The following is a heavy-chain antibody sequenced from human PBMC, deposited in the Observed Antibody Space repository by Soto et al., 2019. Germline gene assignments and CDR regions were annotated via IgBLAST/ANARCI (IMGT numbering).Heavy chain of an antibody. D-gene: IGHD5-18*01. J-gene: IGHJ4*02. CDR2: ISGSGGST. Sequence: GGSLRLSCAASGFTFSSYAMSWVRQAPGKGLEWVSAISGSGGSTYYEDSVKRRFTIARDNSKHTLYLQMNSLRAEDTAVYYCAKEWIQRWHPYFDYWGQGSLVTLSS. CDR1: GFTFSSYA. V-gene: IGHV3-23*01. CDR3: AKEWIQRWHPYFDY.